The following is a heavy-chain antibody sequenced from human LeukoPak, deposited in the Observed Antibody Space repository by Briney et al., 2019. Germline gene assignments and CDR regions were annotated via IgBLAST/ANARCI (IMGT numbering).Heavy chain of an antibody. CDR1: AFTFDDYG. D-gene: IGHD5-24*01. CDR2: INWNGGST. Sequence: GGSLRLSCAASAFTFDDYGMNWVRQAPGKGLEWVSGINWNGGSTGYAVSVKGRFTISRDSAKNSLYLQMNSLRAEDTALYYCARDLGYKDYVSAFDIWGQGTMVTVSS. V-gene: IGHV3-20*04. CDR3: ARDLGYKDYVSAFDI. J-gene: IGHJ3*02.